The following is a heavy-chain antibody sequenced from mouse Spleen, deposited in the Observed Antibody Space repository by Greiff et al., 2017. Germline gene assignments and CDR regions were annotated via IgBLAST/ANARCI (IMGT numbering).Heavy chain of an antibody. V-gene: IGHV5-6-4*01. Sequence: EVMLVESGGGLVKPGGSLKLSCAASGFTFSSYTMSWVRQTPEKRLEWVATISSGGSYTYYPDSVKGRFTISRDNAKNTLYLQMSSLKSEDTAMYYCTRYGNWYFDVWGAGTTVTVSS. CDR2: ISSGGSYT. CDR1: GFTFSSYT. CDR3: TRYGNWYFDV. D-gene: IGHD1-1*02. J-gene: IGHJ1*01.